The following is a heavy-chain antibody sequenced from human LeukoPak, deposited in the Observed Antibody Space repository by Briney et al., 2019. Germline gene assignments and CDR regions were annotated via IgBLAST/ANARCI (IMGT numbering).Heavy chain of an antibody. CDR1: GFILSSYA. CDR2: ISASGGSI. D-gene: IGHD2-2*01. J-gene: IGHJ4*02. CDR3: AKGRCSSTTCPFDY. V-gene: IGHV3-23*01. Sequence: QSGGSLRLSCAASGFILSSYAMSWVRQAPGKGRECHSVISASGGSIYYAESVKGRFTISRDNSKNTLYPQMNSLRADNTAVYYCAKGRCSSTTCPFDYWGQGTLVTVSS.